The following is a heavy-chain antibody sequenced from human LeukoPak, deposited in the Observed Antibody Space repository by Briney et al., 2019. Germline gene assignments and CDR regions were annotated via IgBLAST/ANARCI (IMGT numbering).Heavy chain of an antibody. D-gene: IGHD2-2*03. Sequence: PGGSLRPSCAASGFTFSSYAMSWVRQAPGKVLEWVSSISGSGGRTYYADSVKGRFTSSRDNSKNTLYLQMNSLRAEDRAVYYCAKSLDIVVVPAAVLFDYWGQGTLVTVSS. CDR2: ISGSGGRT. CDR3: AKSLDIVVVPAAVLFDY. J-gene: IGHJ4*02. V-gene: IGHV3-23*01. CDR1: GFTFSSYA.